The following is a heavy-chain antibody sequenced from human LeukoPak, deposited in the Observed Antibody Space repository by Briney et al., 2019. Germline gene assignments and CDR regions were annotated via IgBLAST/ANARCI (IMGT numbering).Heavy chain of an antibody. J-gene: IGHJ4*02. CDR1: GFPFISYA. Sequence: PGGSLSLSCAASGFPFISYAMSWARQAPGKGLEGVPVIYRGGSTYYADSVEGRFTVSSDNSKNTLYLQMNSLRAEDTAVYYCARDGGMVATRDPRWGQGTLVTVSS. V-gene: IGHV3-66*01. CDR2: IYRGGST. CDR3: ARDGGMVATRDPR. D-gene: IGHD5-12*01.